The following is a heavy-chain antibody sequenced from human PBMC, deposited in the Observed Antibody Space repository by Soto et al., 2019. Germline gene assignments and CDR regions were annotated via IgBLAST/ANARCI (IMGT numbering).Heavy chain of an antibody. Sequence: ASVKVSCKASGGTFSSYTISWVRQAPGQGLEWMGGIIPIFGTANYAQKFQGRVTITADESTSTAYMELSSLRSEDTAVYYCARVPSYDSSGPLDYWGQGTLVTVSS. CDR2: IIPIFGTA. D-gene: IGHD3-22*01. V-gene: IGHV1-69*13. J-gene: IGHJ4*02. CDR3: ARVPSYDSSGPLDY. CDR1: GGTFSSYT.